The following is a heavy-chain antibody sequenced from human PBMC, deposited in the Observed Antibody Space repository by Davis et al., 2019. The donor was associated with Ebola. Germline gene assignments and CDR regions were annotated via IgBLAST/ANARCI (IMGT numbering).Heavy chain of an antibody. CDR2: ISYDGSNK. CDR3: ATRYRYGMDV. CDR1: GFTFSSYA. Sequence: GESLKISCAASGFTFSSYAMHWVRQAPGKGLEWVAVISYDGSNKYYADSVKGRFTISRDNSKNTLYLQMNSLRAEDTAVYYCATRYRYGMDVWGQGTTVTVSS. J-gene: IGHJ6*02. D-gene: IGHD1-26*01. V-gene: IGHV3-30*04.